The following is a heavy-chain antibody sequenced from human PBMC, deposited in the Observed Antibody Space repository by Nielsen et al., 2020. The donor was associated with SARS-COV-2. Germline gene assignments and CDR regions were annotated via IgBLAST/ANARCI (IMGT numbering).Heavy chain of an antibody. CDR2: ISYDGSNK. CDR3: AKDWTAIVVVPSGGVDY. J-gene: IGHJ4*02. CDR1: GFTFSTYG. V-gene: IGHV3-30*18. D-gene: IGHD2-15*01. Sequence: LSLTCAASGFTFSTYGMHWVRQAPGKGLEWVAAISYDGSNKYYVDSVKGRFTISRNNSKNTLYLQMSSLREEDTAVYYCAKDWTAIVVVPSGGVDYWGQGTLVTVSS.